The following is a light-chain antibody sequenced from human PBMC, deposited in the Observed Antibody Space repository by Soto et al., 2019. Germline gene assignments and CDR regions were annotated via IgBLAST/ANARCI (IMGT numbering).Light chain of an antibody. CDR1: QSVSSN. J-gene: IGKJ1*01. V-gene: IGKV3-15*01. CDR2: GAS. CDR3: QQYNNWPLWT. Sequence: EIVMTHSPATLSVSPGERATLSCRASQSVSSNLAWYQQKPGQAPRLLVYGASTRPTGIPTRFSGSGSGTEFTLTISSLQSEDFAVYYCQQYNNWPLWTFGQGTKV.